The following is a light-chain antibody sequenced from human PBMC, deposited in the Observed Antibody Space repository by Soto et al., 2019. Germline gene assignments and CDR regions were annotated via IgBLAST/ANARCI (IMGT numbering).Light chain of an antibody. CDR1: SSDVGGYNY. CDR3: SSYTSSSTLGGV. V-gene: IGLV2-14*01. J-gene: IGLJ1*01. Sequence: QSVLTQPASVSGSPGQSITISCTGTSSDVGGYNYVSWYQQHPGKAPKLMIYDVSNRPSGVSNRFSGSKSGNTASLTISGLQAEDEADYYCSSYTSSSTLGGVFGTGTKLTV. CDR2: DVS.